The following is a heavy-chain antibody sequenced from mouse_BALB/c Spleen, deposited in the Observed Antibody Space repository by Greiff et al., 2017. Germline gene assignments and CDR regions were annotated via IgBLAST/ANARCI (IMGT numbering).Heavy chain of an antibody. J-gene: IGHJ4*01. V-gene: IGHV5-17*02. CDR2: ISSGSSTI. Sequence: EVMLVESGGGLVQPGGSRKLSCAASGFTFSSFGMHWVRQAPEKGLEWVAYISSGSSTIYYADTVKGRFTISRDNPKNTLFLQMTSLRSEDTAMYYCARSREYDVDYYAMDYWGQGTSVTVSS. CDR3: ARSREYDVDYYAMDY. D-gene: IGHD2-14*01. CDR1: GFTFSSFG.